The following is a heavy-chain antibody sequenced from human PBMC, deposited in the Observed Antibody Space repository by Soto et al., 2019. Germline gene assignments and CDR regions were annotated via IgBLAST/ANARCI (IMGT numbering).Heavy chain of an antibody. CDR2: ISWDGGST. V-gene: IGHV3-43*01. CDR3: AKDRGYCSGGSCYYFDY. D-gene: IGHD2-15*01. J-gene: IGHJ4*02. CDR1: GFTFDDYT. Sequence: GGSLRLSCAASGFTFDDYTMHWVRQAPGKGLEWVSLISWDGGSTYYADSVKDRFTISRDNSKNSLYLQMNSLRTEDTALYYCAKDRGYCSGGSCYYFDYWGQGTLVTVSS.